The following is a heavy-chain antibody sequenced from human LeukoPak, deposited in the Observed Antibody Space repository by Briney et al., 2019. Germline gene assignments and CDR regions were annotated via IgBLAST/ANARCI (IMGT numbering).Heavy chain of an antibody. D-gene: IGHD3-22*01. CDR3: ARSGFFTYYYDISGYHWFDP. V-gene: IGHV3-74*01. Sequence: GGSLRLSCAASGFSISSYWMHWVRQAPGKGLVWVSGINSDGSSTSYADSAKGRVTISRDNAKNTLYLQINSLRAEDTAVYYCARSGFFTYYYDISGYHWFDPWGQGTLVTVSS. CDR2: INSDGSST. CDR1: GFSISSYW. J-gene: IGHJ5*02.